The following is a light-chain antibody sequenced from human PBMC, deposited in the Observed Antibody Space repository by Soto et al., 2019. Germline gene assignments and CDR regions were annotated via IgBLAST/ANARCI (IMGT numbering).Light chain of an antibody. Sequence: EIVLTQSPATLSLSPGERATLSCRASQSVSSYLAWYQQKPGQAPRLLIYDASNRATGIPARFSGSGSGTDFTLPNSSLEPEDFAVYYCQQRSNWPPGPLTFGGGTKVEIK. J-gene: IGKJ4*01. V-gene: IGKV3-11*01. CDR1: QSVSSY. CDR2: DAS. CDR3: QQRSNWPPGPLT.